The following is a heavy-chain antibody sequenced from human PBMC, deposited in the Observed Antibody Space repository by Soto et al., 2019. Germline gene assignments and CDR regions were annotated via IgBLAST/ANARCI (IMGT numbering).Heavy chain of an antibody. CDR1: GGSISSGGYY. J-gene: IGHJ4*02. CDR3: ARWFIGTMVDY. CDR2: IYYSGST. Sequence: QVQLQESGPGLVKPSQTLSLTCTVSGGSISSGGYYWSWIRQHPGKGLEWIGYIYYSGSTYYNPSIKSXXTXSXXTSKNQFSLKLSSVTAADTAVYYCARWFIGTMVDYWGQGTLVTVSS. V-gene: IGHV4-31*03. D-gene: IGHD3-16*02.